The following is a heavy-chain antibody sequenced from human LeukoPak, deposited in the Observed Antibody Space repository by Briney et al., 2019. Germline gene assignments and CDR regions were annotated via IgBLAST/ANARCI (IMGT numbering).Heavy chain of an antibody. CDR3: TRVATERQFDY. Sequence: GGSLRLSCAASGFTFSGSAMHWVRQASGKGLEWVGRIRSKANSYATAYAASAKGRFTISRDDSKNTAYLQMNSLKTEDTAVYYCTRVATERQFDYWGQGTLVTVSS. CDR1: GFTFSGSA. V-gene: IGHV3-73*01. J-gene: IGHJ4*02. CDR2: IRSKANSYAT. D-gene: IGHD1-1*01.